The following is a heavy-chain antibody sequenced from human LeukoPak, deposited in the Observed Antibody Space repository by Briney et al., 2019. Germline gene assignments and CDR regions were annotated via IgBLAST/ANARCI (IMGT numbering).Heavy chain of an antibody. D-gene: IGHD5-18*01. Sequence: MSSETLSLTCAVYGGSFSGYYWSWIRQPPGKGLEWIGEINHSGSTNYNPSLKSRVTISVDTSKNQFSLKLSSVTAADTAVYYCARSILRYSYGPILGLHYWGQGTLVTVSS. J-gene: IGHJ4*02. CDR1: GGSFSGYY. V-gene: IGHV4-34*01. CDR2: INHSGST. CDR3: ARSILRYSYGPILGLHY.